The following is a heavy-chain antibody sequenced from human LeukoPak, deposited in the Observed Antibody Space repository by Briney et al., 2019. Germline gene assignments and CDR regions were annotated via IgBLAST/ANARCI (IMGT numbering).Heavy chain of an antibody. Sequence: PSETLSLTCTVSGGSISSSSYYWGWIRQPPGKGLEWIGSIYYSGSTYYNPSLKSRVTISVDTSKNQFSLKLSSVTAADTAVYYCARHYDILTGYSYRRQGWFDPWGQGTLVTVSS. J-gene: IGHJ5*02. CDR2: IYYSGST. V-gene: IGHV4-39*01. CDR3: ARHYDILTGYSYRRQGWFDP. CDR1: GGSISSSSYY. D-gene: IGHD3-9*01.